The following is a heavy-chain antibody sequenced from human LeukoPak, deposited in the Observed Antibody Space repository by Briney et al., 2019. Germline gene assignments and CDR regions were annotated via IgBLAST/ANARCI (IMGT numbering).Heavy chain of an antibody. D-gene: IGHD1-26*01. CDR2: IVVGSGNT. CDR1: GFTFTSSA. V-gene: IGHV1-58*02. Sequence: ASVKVSCKASGFTFTSSAMQWVRQARGQRLEWIGWIVVGSGNTNYAQKFQERVTITRDTSTSTAYMELSSLRSEDTAVYYCAATSGSYDAFDIWGQGTMVTVSS. J-gene: IGHJ3*02. CDR3: AATSGSYDAFDI.